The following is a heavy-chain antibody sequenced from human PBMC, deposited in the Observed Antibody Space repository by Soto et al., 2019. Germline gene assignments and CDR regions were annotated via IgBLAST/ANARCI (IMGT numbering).Heavy chain of an antibody. V-gene: IGHV4-4*02. J-gene: IGHJ4*02. CDR2: ISHSGTT. Sequence: QVHLQESGPGLVKPSGTLSLTCAVSGGSITTNWWSWVRQPPGKGLEWIGEISHSGTTNYNPSLRGRVTISVDKSNNQFSLTLNSVTAADSAIYYCARHIAVPRTRGFDYWGQGNRVTVSS. CDR1: GGSITTNW. CDR3: ARHIAVPRTRGFDY. D-gene: IGHD6-19*01.